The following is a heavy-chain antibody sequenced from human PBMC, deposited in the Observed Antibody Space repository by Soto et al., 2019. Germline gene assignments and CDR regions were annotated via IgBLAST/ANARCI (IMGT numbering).Heavy chain of an antibody. Sequence: GGSLRLSCAASGFTFSSYAMHWVRQAPGKGMGWVAVISYDGSNKSYADSVKGRFTISRDNSKNTLYLQMNSLRAEDTAVYYCARDFCLAFTRWAAFDIWGQGTMGTVS. CDR3: ARDFCLAFTRWAAFDI. CDR2: ISYDGSNK. J-gene: IGHJ3*02. D-gene: IGHD3-3*02. V-gene: IGHV3-30-3*01. CDR1: GFTFSSYA.